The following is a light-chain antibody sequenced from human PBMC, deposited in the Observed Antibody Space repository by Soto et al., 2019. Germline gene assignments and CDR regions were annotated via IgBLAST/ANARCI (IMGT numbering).Light chain of an antibody. J-gene: IGKJ1*01. CDR3: QQYNNWPPWT. CDR2: GAS. CDR1: QSVSSN. V-gene: IGKV3-15*01. Sequence: GTLSVSPGERATLSCRASQSVSSNLAWYQQKPGQAPRLLIYGASTRATGIPARFSGSGSGTEFTLTISSLQSEDFAVYYCQQYNNWPPWTFGQGTKVDIK.